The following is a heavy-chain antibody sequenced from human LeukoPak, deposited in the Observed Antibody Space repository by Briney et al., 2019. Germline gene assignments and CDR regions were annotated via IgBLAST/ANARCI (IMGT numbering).Heavy chain of an antibody. Sequence: PSETLSLTCTVSGGSISSYYWSWIRQPAGKGLEWIGRIYTSGSTNYNPSLKSRVTMSVDTSKNQFSLKLSSVTAADTAVYYCARTRTLSSSWYSEGGNWFDPWGQGTLVTVSS. V-gene: IGHV4-4*07. J-gene: IGHJ5*02. D-gene: IGHD6-13*01. CDR1: GGSISSYY. CDR2: IYTSGST. CDR3: ARTRTLSSSWYSEGGNWFDP.